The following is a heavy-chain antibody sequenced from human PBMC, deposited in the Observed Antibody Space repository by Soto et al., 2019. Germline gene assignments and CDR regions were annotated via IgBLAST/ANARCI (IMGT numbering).Heavy chain of an antibody. CDR3: TLSTIVGTILRFDF. V-gene: IGHV2-5*02. D-gene: IGHD5-12*01. CDR2: IYWDDDK. CDR1: GLSLSTSGVG. J-gene: IGHJ4*02. Sequence: QITLKESGPTLVKPTQTLTLTCTLSGLSLSTSGVGVGWSRRPPGKALEWLTRIYWDDDKRYSPSLKSRVTITKDTSKNQVALTMNNMDPVDTATYYCTLSTIVGTILRFDFWGQGTLVPGSS.